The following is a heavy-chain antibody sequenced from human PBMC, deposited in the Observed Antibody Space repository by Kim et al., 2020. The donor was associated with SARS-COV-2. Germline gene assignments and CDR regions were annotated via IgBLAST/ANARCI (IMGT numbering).Heavy chain of an antibody. CDR1: GFTFNDHG. J-gene: IGHJ3*02. CDR3: ARGNLGTVPGIPVAVGAFDI. D-gene: IGHD6-19*01. Sequence: GGSLRLSCAASGFTFNDHGMSWVRRAPGKGLEWVSGINWNGDNTGYVDSVKGRFTISRDNAKNSLYLQMNSLRAEDTAFYYFARGNLGTVPGIPVAVGAFDIWGHGTMVTVSS. CDR2: INWNGDNT. V-gene: IGHV3-20*04.